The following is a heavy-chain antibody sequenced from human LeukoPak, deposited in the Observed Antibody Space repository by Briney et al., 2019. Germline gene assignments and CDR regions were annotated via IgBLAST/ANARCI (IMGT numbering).Heavy chain of an antibody. J-gene: IGHJ6*02. D-gene: IGHD6-19*01. V-gene: IGHV1-18*01. CDR2: ISAYNGNT. Sequence: ASVNVSCTASGYTFTSYGISWVRQAPGQGLEWMGWISAYNGNTNYAQKLQGRVTMTTDTSTSTAYMELRSLRSDDTAVYYCARTPSGWSNYYYYGMDVWGQGTTVTVSS. CDR3: ARTPSGWSNYYYYGMDV. CDR1: GYTFTSYG.